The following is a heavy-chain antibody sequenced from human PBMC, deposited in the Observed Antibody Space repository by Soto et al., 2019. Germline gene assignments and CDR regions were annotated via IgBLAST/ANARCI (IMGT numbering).Heavy chain of an antibody. V-gene: IGHV4-4*02. CDR1: GGSLGTSNW. CDR3: ARVKFRVLEWTHGPFES. Sequence: QVQLRETGPGLVKPSGTLSLICSVSGGSLGTSNWWSWVRQSPGKGLQWIGDLYETGRTQYNPSLQSRRTLAVGEAGTQFSRKFASVTAGGPAVSYCARVKFRVLEWTHGPFESWGQANRVIVSS. CDR2: LYETGRT. J-gene: IGHJ4*02. D-gene: IGHD3-3*01.